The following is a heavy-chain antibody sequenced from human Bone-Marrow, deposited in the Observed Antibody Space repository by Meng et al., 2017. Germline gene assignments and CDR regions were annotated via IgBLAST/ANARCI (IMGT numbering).Heavy chain of an antibody. J-gene: IGHJ4*02. CDR1: GGSISSYY. CDR3: ARSSTADDYYDSSGFDY. V-gene: IGHV4-59*08. D-gene: IGHD3-22*01. CDR2: IYYSGST. Sequence: QVQLQESGPGLVKPSETLSLTCTVSGGSISSYYWSWIRQPPGKGLEWIGYIYYSGSTNYNPSLKSRVTISVDTSKNQFSLKLSSVTAADTAVYYCARSSTADDYYDSSGFDYWGQGTLVIVSS.